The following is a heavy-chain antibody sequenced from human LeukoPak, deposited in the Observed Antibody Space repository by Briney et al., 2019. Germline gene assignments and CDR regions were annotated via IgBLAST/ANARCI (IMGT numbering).Heavy chain of an antibody. CDR2: ISSSTDTI. V-gene: IGHV3-48*04. CDR1: GFTFSTYS. Sequence: GGSLRLSCAASGFTFSTYSMNWVRQAPGKGLEWVSYISSSTDTIYYADSVKGRFSISRDNAKNSLCLQMSSLRAEDTAVYYCARGIGGTYSAYDYWGQGTLVTVSS. J-gene: IGHJ4*02. CDR3: ARGIGGTYSAYDY. D-gene: IGHD1-26*01.